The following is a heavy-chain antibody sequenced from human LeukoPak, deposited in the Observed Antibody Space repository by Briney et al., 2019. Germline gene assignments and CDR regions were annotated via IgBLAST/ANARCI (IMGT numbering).Heavy chain of an antibody. V-gene: IGHV5-51*01. CDR1: GYTFTSYW. J-gene: IGHJ4*02. CDR3: ARQGGYYQDY. Sequence: GESLKITCKGSGYTFTSYWVVWVRQMPGRGLEWMGIIYPGDSDTRYSPSFQGQVTFSADKSTNTAYLQWSRLKASDTAMYFCARQGGYYQDYWGQGTLVTVSS. CDR2: IYPGDSDT. D-gene: IGHD3-22*01.